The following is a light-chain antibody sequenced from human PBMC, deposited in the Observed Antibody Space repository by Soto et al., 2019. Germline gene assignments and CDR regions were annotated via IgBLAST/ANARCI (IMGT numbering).Light chain of an antibody. CDR1: QSVNSH. CDR2: ESS. V-gene: IGKV3-15*01. J-gene: IGKJ1*01. CDR3: QQYNRWPLT. Sequence: EIVMTQSPASLSVSPGERATLSCRASQSVNSHLAWYLQKPGQVPRLLIYESSTRATGIPARFSGSGSGTEFTLTISSLQYEDFAVYYCQQYNRWPLTFGQGTMVEIK.